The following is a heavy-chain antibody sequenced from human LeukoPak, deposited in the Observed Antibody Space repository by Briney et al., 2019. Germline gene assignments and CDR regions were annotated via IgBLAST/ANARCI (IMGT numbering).Heavy chain of an antibody. Sequence: PRGSLRLSRVAPGFTFSSYWMHVVRQAPGKGLVRVSRINSDGRSTNNADSVKGRSTISRDNARKKGYLPINRQTARERPVYYCPKGYGWGMVAWGQGTLVTV. J-gene: IGHJ4*02. CDR3: PKGYGWGMVA. V-gene: IGHV3-74*01. CDR1: GFTFSSYW. CDR2: INSDGRST. D-gene: IGHD2-8*02.